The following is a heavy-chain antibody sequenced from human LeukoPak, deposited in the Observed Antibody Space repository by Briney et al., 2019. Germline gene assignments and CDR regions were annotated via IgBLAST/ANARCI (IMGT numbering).Heavy chain of an antibody. V-gene: IGHV3-23*01. CDR1: GFIFSSYG. CDR3: AKSGSTIWNY. J-gene: IGHJ4*02. D-gene: IGHD2-2*01. CDR2: INTSGGST. Sequence: GGSLRLSCAASGFIFSSYGMSWVRQAPGKGLEWVSAINTSGGSTYYADSVKGRFTISRGNSKNTLYLQMNSLRAEDTAIFYCAKSGSTIWNYWGQGTLVTVSS.